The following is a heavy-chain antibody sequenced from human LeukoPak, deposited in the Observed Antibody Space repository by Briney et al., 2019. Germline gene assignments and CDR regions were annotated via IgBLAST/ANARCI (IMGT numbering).Heavy chain of an antibody. CDR3: ARGDYYGSGSPLDY. CDR2: IYHSGST. V-gene: IGHV4-38-2*02. CDR1: GYSISSGYY. D-gene: IGHD3-10*01. J-gene: IGHJ4*02. Sequence: SETLSLTCTVSGYSISSGYYWGWIRQPPGKGLEWIGSIYHSGSTNYNPSLKSRVTISVDTSKNQFSLKLSSVTAADTAVYYCARGDYYGSGSPLDYWGQGTLVTVSS.